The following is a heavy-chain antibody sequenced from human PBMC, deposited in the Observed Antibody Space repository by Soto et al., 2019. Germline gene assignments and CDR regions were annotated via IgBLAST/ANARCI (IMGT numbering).Heavy chain of an antibody. CDR2: VHHSWGS. Sequence: QVQLQESGPGLVKPSETLSLSYTASGGSVSSYYWSWFRQSPGKRMEWIGYVHHSWGSSYNPSLQSRVAISLDTSKSQFSLKVTSVTATDTAVYYCARQGFGPLHGLVDVWGQGTTVTVSS. CDR3: ARQGFGPLHGLVDV. CDR1: GGSVSSYY. D-gene: IGHD3-10*01. J-gene: IGHJ6*02. V-gene: IGHV4-59*08.